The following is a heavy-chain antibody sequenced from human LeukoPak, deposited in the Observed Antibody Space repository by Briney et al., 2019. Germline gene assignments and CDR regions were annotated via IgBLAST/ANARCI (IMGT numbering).Heavy chain of an antibody. Sequence: SETLSLTCTISGGSISSYYWSWIRQPPGKGLEWIGYIYYSGSTNYNPSLKSRVTISVDTSKNQFSLKLSSVTAADTAVYYCARETTESAFDIWGQGTMVTVSS. J-gene: IGHJ3*02. V-gene: IGHV4-59*01. CDR2: IYYSGST. CDR1: GGSISSYY. CDR3: ARETTESAFDI. D-gene: IGHD4-17*01.